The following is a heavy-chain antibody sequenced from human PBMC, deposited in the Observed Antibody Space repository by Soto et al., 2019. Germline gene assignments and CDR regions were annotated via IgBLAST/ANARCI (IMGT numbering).Heavy chain of an antibody. CDR2: IYYSGST. J-gene: IGHJ4*02. V-gene: IGHV4-39*01. CDR3: ARLLGKEEILNIVVVPAAYDY. D-gene: IGHD2-2*01. Sequence: QLQLQESGPGLVKPSETLSLTCTVSGGSISSSSYYWGWIRQPPGKGLEWIGSIYYSGSTYYNPSLKSRVTISVDTSKNQFSLKLSSVTAADTAVYYCARLLGKEEILNIVVVPAAYDYWGQGTLVTVSS. CDR1: GGSISSSSYY.